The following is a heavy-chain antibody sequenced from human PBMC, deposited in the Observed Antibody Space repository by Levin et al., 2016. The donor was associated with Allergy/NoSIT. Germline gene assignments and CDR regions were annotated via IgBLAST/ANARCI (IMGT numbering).Heavy chain of an antibody. J-gene: IGHJ4*02. D-gene: IGHD5-12*01. V-gene: IGHV4-39*01. CDR2: IYYSGST. Sequence: SETLSLTCTVSGGSISSSSYYWGWIRQPPGKGLEWIGSIYYSGSTYYNPSLKSRVAISVDTSKNQFSLKLSSVTAADTAVYYCARHPNSGYDFTLDYWGQGTLVTSPQ. CDR3: ARHPNSGYDFTLDY. CDR1: GGSISSSSYY.